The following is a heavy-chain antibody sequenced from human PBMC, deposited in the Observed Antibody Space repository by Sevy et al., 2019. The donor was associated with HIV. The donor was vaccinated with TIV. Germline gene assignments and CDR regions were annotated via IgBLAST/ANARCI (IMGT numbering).Heavy chain of an antibody. CDR2: ISAYNGST. CDR1: GYTFTSYG. D-gene: IGHD3-3*01. V-gene: IGHV1-18*01. Sequence: ASVKVSCKASGYTFTSYGISWVRQAPGQGLEWMGWISAYNGSTNYAQKLQGRVTMTTDTSTSTAYMELRSLRSDDTAVYYCARDRTRGNYDFWSGPRGWFDPWGQGTLVTVSS. CDR3: ARDRTRGNYDFWSGPRGWFDP. J-gene: IGHJ5*02.